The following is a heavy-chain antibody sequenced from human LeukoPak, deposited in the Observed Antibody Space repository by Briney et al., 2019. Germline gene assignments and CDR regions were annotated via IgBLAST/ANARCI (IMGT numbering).Heavy chain of an antibody. CDR3: AREYSSGWYYYYMDV. CDR2: IKSKTDGETT. J-gene: IGHJ6*03. V-gene: IGHV3-15*01. Sequence: GGSLRLSCAGSGFTFSHAWMSWVRQVPGKGLEWVGRIKSKTDGETTDYAGPVKGRFTISRDNSKNTLYLQMNSLRAEDTAVYYCAREYSSGWYYYYMDVWGKGTTVTISS. CDR1: GFTFSHAW. D-gene: IGHD6-19*01.